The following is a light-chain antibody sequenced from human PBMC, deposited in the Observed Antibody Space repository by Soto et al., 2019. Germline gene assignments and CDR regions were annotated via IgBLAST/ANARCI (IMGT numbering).Light chain of an antibody. J-gene: IGKJ2*01. V-gene: IGKV3-20*01. CDR3: QQYGSSPYT. CDR2: GAS. CDR1: QSVSSSY. Sequence: EIVLTQSPGTLSVSPGERATLSCRASQSVSSSYIAWYQQKPGQAPRLLIYGASIRATGIPDRFSGSGSGTDFTLTISRLEPEDFAVYYCQQYGSSPYTFGQGTKLEIK.